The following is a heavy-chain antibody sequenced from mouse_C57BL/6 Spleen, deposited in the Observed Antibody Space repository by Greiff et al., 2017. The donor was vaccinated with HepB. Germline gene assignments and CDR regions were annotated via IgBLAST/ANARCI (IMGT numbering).Heavy chain of an antibody. D-gene: IGHD2-4*01. CDR3: ARNRDYDYDDGAWFAY. Sequence: VQRVESGPGLVAPSQSLSITCTVSGFSLTSYAISWVRQPPGKGLEWLGVIWTGGGTNYNSALKSRLSISKDNYKSQVFLKMNSLQTDDTARYYCARNRDYDYDDGAWFAYWGQGTLVTVSA. V-gene: IGHV2-9-1*01. J-gene: IGHJ3*01. CDR2: IWTGGGT. CDR1: GFSLTSYA.